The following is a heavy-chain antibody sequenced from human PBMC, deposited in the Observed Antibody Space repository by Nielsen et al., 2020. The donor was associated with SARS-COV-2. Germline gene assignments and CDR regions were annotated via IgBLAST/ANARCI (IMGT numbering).Heavy chain of an antibody. CDR1: GFTFINFG. J-gene: IGHJ6*02. V-gene: IGHV3-33*08. D-gene: IGHD1-7*01. CDR2: IWYDGSNK. Sequence: GESLKISCAASGFTFINFGMHWVRQAPGKGLEWVAVIWYDGSNKYYADSVKGRFTISRDNAKNSLYLQMNSLRAEDTAVYYCAREQGRSGNYEVHYYGMDVWGQGTTVTVSS. CDR3: AREQGRSGNYEVHYYGMDV.